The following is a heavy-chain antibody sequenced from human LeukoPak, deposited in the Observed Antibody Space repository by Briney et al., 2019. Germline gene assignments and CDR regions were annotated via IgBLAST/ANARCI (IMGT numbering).Heavy chain of an antibody. Sequence: GGSLRLSCAASGFTFGSYGMHWVRQAPGKGLEWVAFIRYDGSNKYYADSVKGRFTISRDNSKNTLYLQMNSLRAEDTAVYYCAKDRKYYYGSGSRALDYWGQGTLVTVSS. D-gene: IGHD3-10*01. V-gene: IGHV3-30*02. CDR3: AKDRKYYYGSGSRALDY. CDR2: IRYDGSNK. CDR1: GFTFGSYG. J-gene: IGHJ4*02.